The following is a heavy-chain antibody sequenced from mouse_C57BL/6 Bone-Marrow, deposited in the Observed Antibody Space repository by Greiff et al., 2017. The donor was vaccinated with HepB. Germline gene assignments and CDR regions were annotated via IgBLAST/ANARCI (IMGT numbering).Heavy chain of an antibody. CDR2: IYPSDSET. CDR1: GYTFTSSW. Sequence: QVQLKQPGAELVRPGSSVKLSCKASGYTFTSSWMDWVKQRPGQGLEWIGNIYPSDSETHYNQKFKDKATLTVDKSSSTAYMQLSSLTSEDSAVYYCARGRVFDYWGQGTTLTVSS. V-gene: IGHV1-61*01. CDR3: ARGRVFDY. J-gene: IGHJ2*01.